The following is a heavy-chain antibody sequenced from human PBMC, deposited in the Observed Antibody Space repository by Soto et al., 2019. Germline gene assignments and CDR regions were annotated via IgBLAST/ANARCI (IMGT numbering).Heavy chain of an antibody. V-gene: IGHV1-18*04. D-gene: IGHD3-22*01. Sequence: ASVKVSCKASGYSFSSYAITWVRQAPGQGLEWVGWISGYNGNRKYAQKVQDRVIMTTDTATSTAYMELRSLRSDDTAVYYCARGLESGYYFEGRVWGERTLVSVRS. CDR3: ARGLESGYYFEGRV. CDR2: ISGYNGNR. J-gene: IGHJ4*02. CDR1: GYSFSSYA.